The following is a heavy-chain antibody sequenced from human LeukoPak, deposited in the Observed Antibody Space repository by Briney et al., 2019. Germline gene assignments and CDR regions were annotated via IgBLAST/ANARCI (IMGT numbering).Heavy chain of an antibody. J-gene: IGHJ3*02. CDR3: AKDNPAYDSSVLPTAFDI. D-gene: IGHD3-22*01. CDR2: ISGSGGST. Sequence: SCKASGGTFSSYAMSWVRQAPGKGLEWVSAISGSGGSTYYADSVKGRFTISRDNSKNTLYLQMNSLRAEDTAVYYCAKDNPAYDSSVLPTAFDIWGQGTMVTVSS. CDR1: GGTFSSYA. V-gene: IGHV3-23*01.